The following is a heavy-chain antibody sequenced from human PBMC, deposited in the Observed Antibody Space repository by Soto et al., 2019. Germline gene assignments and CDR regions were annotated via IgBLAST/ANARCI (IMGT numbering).Heavy chain of an antibody. Sequence: SETLSLTCTVSGGSVSSGRYYWSWIRKPPGKGLEWIGDIYYSGSTNYNPSPKSRVTISVDTAKNQFSLKLSSVTAADTAVYYCARQRRYGYNFADAFDIWGQGTMVTVSS. J-gene: IGHJ3*02. V-gene: IGHV4-61*01. D-gene: IGHD5-12*01. CDR1: GGSVSSGRYY. CDR2: IYYSGST. CDR3: ARQRRYGYNFADAFDI.